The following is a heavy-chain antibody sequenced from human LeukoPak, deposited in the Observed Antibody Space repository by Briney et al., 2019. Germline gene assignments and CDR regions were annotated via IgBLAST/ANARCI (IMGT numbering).Heavy chain of an antibody. CDR2: IRYDGSNK. V-gene: IGHV3-30*02. J-gene: IGHJ2*01. Sequence: GGSLRLSCAASGFTFSSYGMHWVRQAPGKGLEWVAFIRYDGSNKYYADSVKGRFTISRDNSKNTLYLQMNSLRAEDTAVYYCAKEGYSYGLYWYFDLWGRGTLVTVSS. D-gene: IGHD5-18*01. CDR3: AKEGYSYGLYWYFDL. CDR1: GFTFSSYG.